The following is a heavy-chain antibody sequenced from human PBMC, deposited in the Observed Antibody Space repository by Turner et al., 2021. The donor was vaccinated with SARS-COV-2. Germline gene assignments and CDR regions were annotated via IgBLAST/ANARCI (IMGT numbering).Heavy chain of an antibody. CDR2: IIPILGIE. CDR3: ARAMVRGVNAFAEYFQH. V-gene: IGHV1-69*04. CDR1: GGTFSSEA. Sequence: QVQLVQSGAEVKKPGSSVKVSCKASGGTFSSEANSGVRQAPGQGLEWMGRIIPILGIESNAQKFKGRVTIAADKSSSTAYMELSSLRSEDTAVYYCARAMVRGVNAFAEYFQHWGQGTLVTVSS. J-gene: IGHJ1*01. D-gene: IGHD3-10*01.